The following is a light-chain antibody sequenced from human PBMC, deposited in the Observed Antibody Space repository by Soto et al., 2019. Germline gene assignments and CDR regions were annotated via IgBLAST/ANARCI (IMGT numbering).Light chain of an antibody. V-gene: IGKV3-15*01. Sequence: IVMTQSPATLSVSPGERATLSCRTSQSVGSNLAWYQQKPGQVPRLLIYGASTTAAGLPPRFSGSGSGTEFTLTISSLQSEDFAVYYCQHYNNWPLTFGGGTKVEIK. CDR2: GAS. CDR1: QSVGSN. CDR3: QHYNNWPLT. J-gene: IGKJ4*01.